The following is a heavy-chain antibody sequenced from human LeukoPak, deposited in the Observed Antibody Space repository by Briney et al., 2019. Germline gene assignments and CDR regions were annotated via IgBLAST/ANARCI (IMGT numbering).Heavy chain of an antibody. D-gene: IGHD6-13*01. Sequence: PSETLSLTCTVSGGSISSYYWSWIRQPPGKGLEWIGYIYYSGSTNYNPSLKSRVTISVDTSKNQFSLKLSSVTAADTAVYYCARSRVGSSTDYWGQGTLVTVSS. J-gene: IGHJ4*02. V-gene: IGHV4-59*01. CDR1: GGSISSYY. CDR3: ARSRVGSSTDY. CDR2: IYYSGST.